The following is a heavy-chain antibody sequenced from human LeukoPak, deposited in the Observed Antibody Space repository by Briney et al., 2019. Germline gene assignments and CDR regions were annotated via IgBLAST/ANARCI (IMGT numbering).Heavy chain of an antibody. CDR3: ARGFIAAAGDDY. J-gene: IGHJ4*02. Sequence: GRSLRLSCAASGFTFSSYGMHWVRQAPGKGLEWVAVIWYDGSNKYYADSVKGRFTISRDNSKNTLYLQMNSLRAEDTAVYYCARGFIAAAGDDYWGQGTLVTVSS. D-gene: IGHD6-13*01. CDR1: GFTFSSYG. CDR2: IWYDGSNK. V-gene: IGHV3-33*01.